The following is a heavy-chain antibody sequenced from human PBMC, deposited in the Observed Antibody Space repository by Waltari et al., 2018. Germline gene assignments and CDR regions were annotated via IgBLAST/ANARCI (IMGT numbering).Heavy chain of an antibody. CDR1: GSTVTTEY. J-gene: IGHJ4*02. Sequence: VQLVESGGGLTQPGGSVRLCCALSGSTVTTEYLSWVRQAPGRGLGWVSVMYRGGNTYYADAVKGRFTMSRDPSENTVNLQMNSLRVDDTARYYCARGGGFNFILFEDWGQGTGVTVSS. D-gene: IGHD2-21*01. CDR2: MYRGGNT. V-gene: IGHV3-53*01. CDR3: ARGGGFNFILFED.